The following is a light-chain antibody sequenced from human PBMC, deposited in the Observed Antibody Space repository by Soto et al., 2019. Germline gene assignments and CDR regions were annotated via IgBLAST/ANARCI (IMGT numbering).Light chain of an antibody. CDR1: QGISTY. CDR3: QKYNSAPRT. Sequence: DIQMTQSPSSLSASVGDRVTITCRASQGISTYLAWYQQKPGKVPKLLIYAASTLQTGVPSRFSGSGSGTDFTLTISSLQPEDVATYYCQKYNSAPRTFGQGTKVDMK. J-gene: IGKJ1*01. CDR2: AAS. V-gene: IGKV1-27*01.